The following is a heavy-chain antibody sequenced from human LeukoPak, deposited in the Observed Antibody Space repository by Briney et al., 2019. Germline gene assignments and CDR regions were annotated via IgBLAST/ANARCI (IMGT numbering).Heavy chain of an antibody. V-gene: IGHV4-30-2*01. D-gene: IGHD3-10*01. Sequence: PSQTLSLTCTVSGYAITSGGFSWNWIRQPPGKGLEWIGCIHDRGPAYYNPSLKSRFTISVDRPKNQFFLNVTSLTAADTAVYYCARSRRASGLFNSWGQGTLVVVSS. CDR2: IHDRGPA. CDR3: ARSRRASGLFNS. J-gene: IGHJ5*01. CDR1: GYAITSGGFS.